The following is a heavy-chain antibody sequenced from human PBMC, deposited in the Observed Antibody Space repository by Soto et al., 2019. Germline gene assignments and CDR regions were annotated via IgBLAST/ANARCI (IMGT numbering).Heavy chain of an antibody. CDR3: ARARAVAGLYHGMDV. D-gene: IGHD6-19*01. Sequence: QVQLVQSGAEVRKPGSSVKVSCKASGGTFSRYPISWVRQAPGQGLEWMGGIIPMFGTANHAQQFQGRVNITADESTSTAYMELSSLRSEDTAMYFCARARAVAGLYHGMDVWGQGTTVIVSS. CDR2: IIPMFGTA. J-gene: IGHJ6*02. V-gene: IGHV1-69*01. CDR1: GGTFSRYP.